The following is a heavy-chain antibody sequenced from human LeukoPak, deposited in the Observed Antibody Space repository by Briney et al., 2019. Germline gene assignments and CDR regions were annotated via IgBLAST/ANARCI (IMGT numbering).Heavy chain of an antibody. CDR2: ISAYNGNT. CDR1: VYTFTSYG. J-gene: IGHJ6*02. Sequence: ASVKVSCKASVYTFTSYGISWVRQAPGQGLEWMGWISAYNGNTNYAQKLQGRVTMATDTSTSTAYMELRSLRSDDTAVYYCARDQVITMVRGVPTSPYYYYGMDVWGQGTTVTVSS. D-gene: IGHD3-10*01. V-gene: IGHV1-18*01. CDR3: ARDQVITMVRGVPTSPYYYYGMDV.